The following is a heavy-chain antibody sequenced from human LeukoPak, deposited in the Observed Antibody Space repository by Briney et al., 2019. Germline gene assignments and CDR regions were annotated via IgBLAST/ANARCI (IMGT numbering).Heavy chain of an antibody. CDR3: AREFKPPGMSMIADFYGMDV. D-gene: IGHD3-22*01. CDR1: GYIFTTYA. CDR2: ISAFNGNA. Sequence: ASVKVSCTASGYIFTTYAITWVRQAPGQGLEWMGGISAFNGNANYAQKFQGRVTLTTDTSTRTAYMELRSLRSDDTAVYFCAREFKPPGMSMIADFYGMDVWGQGTTVTVSS. V-gene: IGHV1-18*01. J-gene: IGHJ6*02.